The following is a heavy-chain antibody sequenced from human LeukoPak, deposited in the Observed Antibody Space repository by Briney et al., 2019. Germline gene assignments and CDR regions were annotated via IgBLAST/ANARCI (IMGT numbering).Heavy chain of an antibody. CDR1: GGSISSSSYY. V-gene: IGHV4-39*07. Sequence: SETLSLTCTVSGGSISSSSYYWGWIRQPPGKGLEWIGSIYYSGSTYYNPSLKSRVTISVDTSKNQFSLKLSSVTAADTAVYYCAREERGYYYGSGSYDYWGQGTLVTVSS. CDR2: IYYSGST. CDR3: AREERGYYYGSGSYDY. J-gene: IGHJ4*02. D-gene: IGHD3-10*01.